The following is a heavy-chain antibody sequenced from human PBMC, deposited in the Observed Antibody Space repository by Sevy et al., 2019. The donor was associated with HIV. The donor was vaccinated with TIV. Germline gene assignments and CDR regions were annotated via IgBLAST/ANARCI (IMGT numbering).Heavy chain of an antibody. CDR2: INPSGGST. V-gene: IGHV1-46*01. D-gene: IGHD1-26*01. CDR3: ARDHRGGWELRYSWFGP. CDR1: GYTFTSYY. J-gene: IGHJ5*02. Sequence: ASVKVSCKASGYTFTSYYMHWVRQAPGQGLEWMGIINPSGGSTSYAQKFQGRVTMTRDTSKSTVYMELSSLRSEDTAVYYCARDHRGGWELRYSWFGPWGQGTLVTVSS.